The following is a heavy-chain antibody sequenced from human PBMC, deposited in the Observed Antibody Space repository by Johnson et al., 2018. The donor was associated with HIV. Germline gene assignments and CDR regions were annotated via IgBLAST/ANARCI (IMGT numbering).Heavy chain of an antibody. CDR2: ISYDGSNK. D-gene: IGHD6-19*01. V-gene: IGHV3-30*04. J-gene: IGHJ3*02. Sequence: QVQLVESGGGVVQPGRSLRLSCSASGFTFSSYAMHWVRQAPGKGLEWVAVISYDGSNKYYADSVKGRFTISRDNSKNTLYLQMNSLRAEDTAVYYWAKGGSAVAVAFDIWGQGTMVTVSS. CDR1: GFTFSSYA. CDR3: AKGGSAVAVAFDI.